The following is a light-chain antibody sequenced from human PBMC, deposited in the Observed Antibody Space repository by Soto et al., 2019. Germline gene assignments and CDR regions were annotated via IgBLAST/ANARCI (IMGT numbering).Light chain of an antibody. V-gene: IGLV6-57*02. Sequence: NFMLTQPHSVSESPGKTVTISCTGSSGSVASNYVHWYQRRPGSAPTIVIYGDNQRPSGVPDQFSGSIDSSSNSASLTISRLKTEDEADYFCQSYDRSSLYVFGTGTKLTVL. CDR1: SGSVASNY. J-gene: IGLJ1*01. CDR3: QSYDRSSLYV. CDR2: GDN.